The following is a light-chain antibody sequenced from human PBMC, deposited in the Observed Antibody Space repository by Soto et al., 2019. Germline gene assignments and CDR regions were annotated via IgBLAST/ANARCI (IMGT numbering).Light chain of an antibody. CDR1: QSVSGK. V-gene: IGKV3D-15*01. CDR3: QQYNIWRT. J-gene: IGKJ1*01. CDR2: AAS. Sequence: ILMTQSPVTLSVSPGERATLSCRASQSVSGKLAWYQQKPGQAPRLLIYAASTRATGIPARFSGSGSGTEFTLTISGLQSEDFAIYYCQQYNIWRTFGQGTDVEIK.